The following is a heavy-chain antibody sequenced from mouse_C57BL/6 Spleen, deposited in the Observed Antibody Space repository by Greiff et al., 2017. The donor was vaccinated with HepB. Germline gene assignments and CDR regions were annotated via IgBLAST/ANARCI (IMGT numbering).Heavy chain of an antibody. CDR3: ARIDASGTYYAMDY. CDR2: INPNYGTT. V-gene: IGHV1-39*01. CDR1: GYSFTDYN. J-gene: IGHJ4*01. Sequence: EVQLQHSGPELVKPGASVKISCKASGYSFTDYNMNWVKQSNGKSLEWIGVINPNYGTTSYNQKFKGKATLTVDQSSSTAYMQLNSLTSEDSAVYYCARIDASGTYYAMDYWGQGTSVTVSS. D-gene: IGHD4-1*01.